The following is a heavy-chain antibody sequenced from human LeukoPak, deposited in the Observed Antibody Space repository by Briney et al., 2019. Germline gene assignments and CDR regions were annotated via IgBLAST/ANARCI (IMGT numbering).Heavy chain of an antibody. D-gene: IGHD3-22*01. CDR2: IYTSGST. Sequence: SETLSLTCTVSGGSISSYYWSWIRQPAGKGLEWIGRIYTSGSTNYNPSLKSRVTISVENSKNQFSLKLSSVTAADTAVYYCARDRGSSGYYGGWFDPWGQGTLVAVSS. CDR3: ARDRGSSGYYGGWFDP. CDR1: GGSISSYY. J-gene: IGHJ5*02. V-gene: IGHV4-4*07.